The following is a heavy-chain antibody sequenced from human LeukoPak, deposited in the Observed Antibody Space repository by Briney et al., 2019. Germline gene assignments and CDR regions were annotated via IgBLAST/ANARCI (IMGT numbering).Heavy chain of an antibody. CDR2: IKQDGSEE. J-gene: IGHJ4*02. D-gene: IGHD3-22*01. CDR1: EFTFSSYW. Sequence: GGSLRLSCAASEFTFSSYWMSWVRQAPGKGLEWVANIKQDGSEEYYMDSVKGRFTISRDNAKNSLYLQMNSLRAEDTAVYYCARTYDYYDSRGSFTYFDYWGQGTLVTVSS. V-gene: IGHV3-7*01. CDR3: ARTYDYYDSRGSFTYFDY.